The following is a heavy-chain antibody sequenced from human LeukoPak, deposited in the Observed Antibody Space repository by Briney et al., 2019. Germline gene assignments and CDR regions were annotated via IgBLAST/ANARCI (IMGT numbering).Heavy chain of an antibody. V-gene: IGHV3-23*01. CDR2: LSGSGAGT. Sequence: GGSLRLSCAAPGFTFSGYAVSWVRQAPGKGLEWVSSLSGSGAGTYYADSVKGRFTISRDSSKNTLYLQMDSLRAEDTAVYYCARGTAFDIWGQGTMVTVSS. J-gene: IGHJ3*02. CDR1: GFTFSGYA. CDR3: ARGTAFDI.